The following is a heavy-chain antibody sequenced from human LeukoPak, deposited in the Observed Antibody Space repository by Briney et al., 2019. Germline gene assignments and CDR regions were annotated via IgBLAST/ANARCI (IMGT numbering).Heavy chain of an antibody. Sequence: GGSLRLSCAASGFTFSSYWMHWVRQAPGKGLEWVSVIYSGGSTYYADSVKGRFTISRDNSKNTLYLQMNSLRAEDTAVYYCVREAVTRNYFDYWGQGTLVTVSS. D-gene: IGHD4-17*01. V-gene: IGHV3-53*01. CDR3: VREAVTRNYFDY. CDR1: GFTFSSYW. J-gene: IGHJ4*02. CDR2: IYSGGST.